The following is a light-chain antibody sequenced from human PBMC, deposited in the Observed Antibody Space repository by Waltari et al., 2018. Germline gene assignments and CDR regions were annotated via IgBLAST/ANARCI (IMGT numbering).Light chain of an antibody. CDR2: KAS. J-gene: IGKJ1*01. V-gene: IGKV1-5*03. Sequence: DIQMTQSPSTLSASVGDRVTITCRASQSVSNWLAWYQQNPGKAPNLLIYKASSLESGVPSRFSGSGSGTEFTLTISSLQPDDFATYDCQQYNDGPRTFGQGTEVEFK. CDR1: QSVSNW. CDR3: QQYNDGPRT.